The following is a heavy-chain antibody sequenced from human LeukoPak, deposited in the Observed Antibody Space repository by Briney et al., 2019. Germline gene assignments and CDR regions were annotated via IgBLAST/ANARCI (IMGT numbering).Heavy chain of an antibody. V-gene: IGHV4-61*02. CDR3: ARGLWFGDENPPYFDY. D-gene: IGHD3-10*01. J-gene: IGHJ4*02. Sequence: PSQTLSLTCTVSGGSISSSNYYWSWIRQPAGKGLEWIGRIYTSGSTNYNPSLKSRDTISVDTSKNQFSLKLSLVTAADTAVYYCARGLWFGDENPPYFDYWGQGTLVTVSS. CDR1: GGSISSSNYY. CDR2: IYTSGST.